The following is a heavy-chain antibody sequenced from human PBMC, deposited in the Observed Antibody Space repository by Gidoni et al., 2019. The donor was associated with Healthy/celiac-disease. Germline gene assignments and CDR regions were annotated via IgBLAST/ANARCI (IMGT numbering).Heavy chain of an antibody. CDR3: AKVPAASSSSGDY. J-gene: IGHJ4*02. Sequence: EVQPLASGGGLVQPGGSLRPSCAAPDVTFSSYAMCWGRQSPGQGLKWVSAISGSGGSTYYADSVKGRLTISRDNSKNTLYLQMNSLRAEDTAVYYCAKVPAASSSSGDYWGQGTLVTVSS. V-gene: IGHV3-23*01. CDR2: ISGSGGST. D-gene: IGHD6-6*01. CDR1: DVTFSSYA.